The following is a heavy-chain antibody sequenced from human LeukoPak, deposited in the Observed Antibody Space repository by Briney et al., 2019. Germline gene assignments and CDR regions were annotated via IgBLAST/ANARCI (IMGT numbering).Heavy chain of an antibody. D-gene: IGHD5-18*01. CDR1: GYTFTGYY. Sequence: ASVKVSCKASGYTFTGYYMHWVRQAPGQGLEWMGIINPSGGSTSYAQKFQGRVTMTRDTSTSTVYMELSSLRSEDTAVYYCARDSFSYGLDYWGQGTLVTVSS. V-gene: IGHV1-46*01. CDR3: ARDSFSYGLDY. J-gene: IGHJ4*02. CDR2: INPSGGST.